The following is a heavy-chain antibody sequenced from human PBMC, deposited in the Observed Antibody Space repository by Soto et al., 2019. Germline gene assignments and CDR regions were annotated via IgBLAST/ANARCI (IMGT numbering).Heavy chain of an antibody. J-gene: IGHJ5*02. CDR2: ISSSSSTI. CDR1: GFTFSSYS. CDR3: ARDPGDFWSGSNPNWFDP. Sequence: EVQLVESGGGLVQPGGSLRLSCAASGFTFSSYSMNWVRQAPGKGLEWVSYISSSSSTIYYADSVKGRFTISRDNAKNSLYLQMNSLREEDTAVYYCARDPGDFWSGSNPNWFDPWGQGTLVTVSS. V-gene: IGHV3-48*02. D-gene: IGHD3-3*01.